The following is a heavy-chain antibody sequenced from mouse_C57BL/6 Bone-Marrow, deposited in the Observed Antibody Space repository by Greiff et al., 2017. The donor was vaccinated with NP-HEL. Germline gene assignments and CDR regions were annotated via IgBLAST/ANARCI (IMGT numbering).Heavy chain of an antibody. CDR2: INPSSGYT. V-gene: IGHV1-4*01. Sequence: VQLQQSGAELARPGASVKMSCKASGYTFTSYTMHWVKQRPGQGLEWIGYINPSSGYTKYNQKFKDKATLTADKSSSTAYMQLSSLTSEDSAVYYCANTGYFDYWGQGTTLTVSS. CDR3: ANTGYFDY. D-gene: IGHD4-1*01. J-gene: IGHJ2*01. CDR1: GYTFTSYT.